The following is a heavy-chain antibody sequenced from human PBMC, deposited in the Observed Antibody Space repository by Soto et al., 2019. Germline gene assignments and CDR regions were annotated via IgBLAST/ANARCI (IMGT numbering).Heavy chain of an antibody. D-gene: IGHD3-22*01. V-gene: IGHV3-48*03. J-gene: IGHJ4*02. CDR1: GFTFSSYE. Sequence: EVQLVESGGGLVQPGGSLRLSCAASGFTFSSYEMNWVRQAPGTGLEWVSYISSSGDTTYYADSVKGRFTISRDNAKNSLYLQTNSLRAEDTALYYCARLGYLNYDSSFDYWGQGTLLTVSS. CDR3: ARLGYLNYDSSFDY. CDR2: ISSSGDTT.